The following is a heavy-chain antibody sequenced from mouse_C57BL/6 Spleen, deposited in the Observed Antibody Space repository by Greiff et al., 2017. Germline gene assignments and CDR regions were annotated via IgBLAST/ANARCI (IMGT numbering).Heavy chain of an antibody. CDR3: AGMYDGYLFDY. D-gene: IGHD2-3*01. V-gene: IGHV1-55*01. J-gene: IGHJ2*01. CDR2: IDPGSGST. CDR1: GYTFTSYW. Sequence: QVQLKQPGAELVKPGASVKMSCKASGYTFTSYWITWVKQRPGQGLEWIGDIDPGSGSTNYNEKFKSKATLTVDTSSSTAYMQLGSLTSEDSAVYDCAGMYDGYLFDYWGQGTTLTVSS.